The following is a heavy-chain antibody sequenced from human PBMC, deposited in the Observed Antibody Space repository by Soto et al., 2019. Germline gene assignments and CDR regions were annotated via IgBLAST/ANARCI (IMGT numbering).Heavy chain of an antibody. CDR1: GFTFSSYW. Sequence: EVQLVESGGGLVQPGGSLRLSCAASGFTFSSYWMSWVRQAPGKGLEWVANIKQDGSEKYYVDSVKGRFTISRDNAKNSLYLQMNSLRAEDTAVNYCARVEAANLQLWLPYYYYGMDVWGQGTTVTVSS. D-gene: IGHD5-18*01. CDR2: IKQDGSEK. CDR3: ARVEAANLQLWLPYYYYGMDV. V-gene: IGHV3-7*01. J-gene: IGHJ6*02.